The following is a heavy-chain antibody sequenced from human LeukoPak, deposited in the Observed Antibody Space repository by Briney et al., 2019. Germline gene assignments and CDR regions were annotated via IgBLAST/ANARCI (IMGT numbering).Heavy chain of an antibody. J-gene: IGHJ4*02. CDR2: ISGSGGST. CDR3: AKGGGLYCSGGNCLYDY. CDR1: GFTFSSYA. Sequence: PGGSLRLSCAASGFTFSSYAMSWVRQAPGKGLEWVSAISGSGGSTYYADSVKGRFTISRDNSKNTLYLQMNSLRAEDTVVYYCAKGGGLYCSGGNCLYDYWGQGTLVTVSS. D-gene: IGHD2-15*01. V-gene: IGHV3-23*01.